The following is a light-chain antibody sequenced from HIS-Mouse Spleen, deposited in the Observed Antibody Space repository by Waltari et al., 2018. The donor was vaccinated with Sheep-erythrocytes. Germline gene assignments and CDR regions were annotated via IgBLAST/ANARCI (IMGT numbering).Light chain of an antibody. Sequence: ETVLTQSPGTLSLSPGERATLSCRANQRVSSSYLAWYQQTPGQAPRLLIYGASSRATGIPDRLSGRGSGTDFTLTISRLEPEDFAVYYCQQYASSPPYTFGQGTKLEIK. CDR3: QQYASSPPYT. CDR1: QRVSSSY. CDR2: GAS. V-gene: IGKV3-20*01. J-gene: IGKJ2*01.